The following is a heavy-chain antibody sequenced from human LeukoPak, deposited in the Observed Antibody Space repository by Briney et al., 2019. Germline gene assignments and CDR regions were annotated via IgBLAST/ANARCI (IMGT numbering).Heavy chain of an antibody. Sequence: KASETLSLTCTVSGGSISSYYWSWIRQPPGKGLEWIGYIYYSGSTNYNPSLKSRVTISVDTSKNQFSLKLSSVTAADTAVYYCARGSLEWLSIWVARDYYYYYYMDVWGKGTTVTVSS. J-gene: IGHJ6*03. D-gene: IGHD3-3*01. CDR3: ARGSLEWLSIWVARDYYYYYYMDV. V-gene: IGHV4-59*01. CDR1: GGSISSYY. CDR2: IYYSGST.